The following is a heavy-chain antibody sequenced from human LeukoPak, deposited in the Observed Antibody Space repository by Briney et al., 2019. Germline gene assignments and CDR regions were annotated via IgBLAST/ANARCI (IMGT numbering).Heavy chain of an antibody. J-gene: IGHJ4*02. D-gene: IGHD7-27*01. Sequence: SETLSLTCAVYAGSLSGYYCSWIRQPPGKGLEWIGESNHSGSTNYNPSLKSRVTISVDTSKNQFSLKLSSVTAADTAVYYCASHLPPGDPMIWGQGTLVTVSS. CDR2: SNHSGST. CDR3: ASHLPPGDPMI. V-gene: IGHV4-34*01. CDR1: AGSLSGYY.